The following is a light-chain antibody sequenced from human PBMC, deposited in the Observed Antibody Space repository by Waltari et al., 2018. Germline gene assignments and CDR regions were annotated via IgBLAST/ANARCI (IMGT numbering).Light chain of an antibody. CDR3: CSYAGSYTWV. J-gene: IGLJ3*02. CDR2: DVT. Sequence: SALTQPRSVSGSPGQSVTISCTGTTNDLGSYNYVSWYQQHPGKAPKLIILDVTKRPSGVPDRVSGSKSGNTASLTISGLRAEDEAEYYCCSYAGSYTWVFGGGTKLTVV. V-gene: IGLV2-11*01. CDR1: TNDLGSYNY.